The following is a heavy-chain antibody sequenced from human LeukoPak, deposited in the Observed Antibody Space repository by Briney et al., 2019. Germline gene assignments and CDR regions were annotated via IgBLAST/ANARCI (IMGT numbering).Heavy chain of an antibody. D-gene: IGHD5-12*01. V-gene: IGHV4-39*07. CDR2: IYHSGST. CDR1: GGSISSSSYY. CDR3: ARDPPLWRGYGDY. J-gene: IGHJ4*02. Sequence: SETLSLTCTVSGGSISSSSYYWGWIRQPPGKGLEWIGSIYHSGSTYYNPSLKSRVTISVNTSKNQFSLKLSSVTAADTAVYYCARDPPLWRGYGDYWGQGTLVTVSS.